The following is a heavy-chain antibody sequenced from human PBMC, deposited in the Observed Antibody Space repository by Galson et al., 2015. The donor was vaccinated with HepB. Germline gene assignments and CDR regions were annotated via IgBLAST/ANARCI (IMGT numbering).Heavy chain of an antibody. J-gene: IGHJ3*02. CDR2: INWNGGST. Sequence: SLRLSCAASGFTFDDYGMSWARQAPGKGLEWVSGINWNGGSTGYADSVKGRFTISRDNAKNSLYLQMNSLRAEDTALYYCARDGSGWYIGAFDIWGQGTMVTVSS. CDR3: ARDGSGWYIGAFDI. V-gene: IGHV3-20*04. CDR1: GFTFDDYG. D-gene: IGHD6-19*01.